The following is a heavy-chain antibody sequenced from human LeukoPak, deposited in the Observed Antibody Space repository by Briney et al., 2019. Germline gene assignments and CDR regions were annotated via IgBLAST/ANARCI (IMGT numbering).Heavy chain of an antibody. CDR1: GFSFSSYA. J-gene: IGHJ4*02. V-gene: IGHV3-30-3*01. CDR2: ISYDGSNK. CDR3: AKDPINWGSIYFDC. D-gene: IGHD7-27*01. Sequence: GGSLRLSCAASGFSFSSYAMHWVRQAPGKGLEWVAVISYDGSNKYYADSVKGRFTISRDNSKNILYLQMNSLTAEDTAVYWCAKDPINWGSIYFDCWGQGTLVTVSS.